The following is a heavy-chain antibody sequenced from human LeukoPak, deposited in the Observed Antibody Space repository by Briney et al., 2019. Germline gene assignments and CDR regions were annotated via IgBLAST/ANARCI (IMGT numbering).Heavy chain of an antibody. Sequence: PSQTLSLTCTVSGGSISSGGYYWSWIRHHPGKGPEWIGYIYYSGSTYYNPSLKSRVTISVDTSKNQFSLKLSSVTAADTAVYYCARSPYCSGGSCYSAYFDYWGQGTLVTVSS. CDR1: GGSISSGGYY. J-gene: IGHJ4*02. CDR2: IYYSGST. CDR3: ARSPYCSGGSCYSAYFDY. D-gene: IGHD2-15*01. V-gene: IGHV4-31*03.